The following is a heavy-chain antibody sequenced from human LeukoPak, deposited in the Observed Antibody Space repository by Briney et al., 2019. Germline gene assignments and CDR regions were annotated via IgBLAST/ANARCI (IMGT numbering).Heavy chain of an antibody. V-gene: IGHV3-74*01. Sequence: GGSLRLSCAASGFTFSSYWMHWVRQAPGKGLVWVSRINSDGSSTTYADSVKGRFTISRDNAKNTLYLQMNSLRAEDTAVYYCARAGSQQPKTGGNAFDIWGLGTMVTVSS. J-gene: IGHJ3*02. CDR2: INSDGSST. CDR3: ARAGSQQPKTGGNAFDI. CDR1: GFTFSSYW. D-gene: IGHD6-13*01.